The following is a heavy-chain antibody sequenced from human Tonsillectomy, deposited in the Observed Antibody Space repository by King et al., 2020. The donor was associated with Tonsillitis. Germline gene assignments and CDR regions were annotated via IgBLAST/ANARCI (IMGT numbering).Heavy chain of an antibody. J-gene: IGHJ5*02. CDR2: INPNSGGT. Sequence: QLVQSGAEVKKPGASVKVSCKASGYTFTGYYMHWVRQAPGQGLEWMGWINPNSGGTNYEQKFQGRVTMTRDTSITTAYMELSSLRSDDTAVYYCARCSSGWYNWFDPWGQGTLVTVSS. D-gene: IGHD6-19*01. CDR3: ARCSSGWYNWFDP. V-gene: IGHV1-2*02. CDR1: GYTFTGYY.